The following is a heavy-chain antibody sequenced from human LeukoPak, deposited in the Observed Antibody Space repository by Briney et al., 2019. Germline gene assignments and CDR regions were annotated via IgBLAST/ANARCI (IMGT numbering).Heavy chain of an antibody. CDR1: GFTFDDYA. D-gene: IGHD3-10*01. V-gene: IGHV3-43*02. Sequence: GGSLRLSCAASGFTFDDYAMHWVRQAPGMGLEWVSLISGDSDYTYYADSVKGRFTISRDNSKNSLYLQMNTLRTEDNALYYCAKGHGSRTGDFVYWGQGTLVTVSS. J-gene: IGHJ4*02. CDR3: AKGHGSRTGDFVY. CDR2: ISGDSDYT.